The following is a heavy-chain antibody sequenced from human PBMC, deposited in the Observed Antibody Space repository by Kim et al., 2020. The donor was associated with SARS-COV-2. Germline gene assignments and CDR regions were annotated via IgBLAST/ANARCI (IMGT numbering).Heavy chain of an antibody. V-gene: IGHV3-30*04. CDR3: ARDTLPTVQLWPGPLYWYFDL. Sequence: GGSLRLSCAASGFTFSSYAMHWVRQAPGKGLEWVAVISYDGSNKYYADSVKGRFTISRDNSKNTLYLQMNSLRAEDTAVYYCARDTLPTVQLWPGPLYWYFDLWGRGTLVTVSS. CDR2: ISYDGSNK. CDR1: GFTFSSYA. D-gene: IGHD5-18*01. J-gene: IGHJ2*01.